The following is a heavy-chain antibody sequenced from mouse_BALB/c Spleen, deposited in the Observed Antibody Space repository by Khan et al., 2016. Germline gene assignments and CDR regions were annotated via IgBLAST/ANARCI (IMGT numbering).Heavy chain of an antibody. Sequence: EVELVESGGGLVKPGGSLILSCAASGFAFSSYDMSWVRQPPEQRLEWVAYISSGGGSTYYTDTVKGRITISRDNAKNTLYLQMSSLKSEDTATYYRGRGSVHAVDYFRQRTSVTVSS. J-gene: IGHJ4*01. CDR1: GFAFSSYD. V-gene: IGHV5-12-1*01. CDR3: GRGSVHAVDY. CDR2: ISSGGGST.